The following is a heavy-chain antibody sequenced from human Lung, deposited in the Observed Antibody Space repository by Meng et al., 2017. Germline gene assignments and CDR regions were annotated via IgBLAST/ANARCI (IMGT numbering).Heavy chain of an antibody. CDR2: INHSGST. Sequence: NLHELAAALFTLSDALSVVFVCSCWSVSGDYWGGIRQPPGKGLKWIGKINHSGSTNCNPSLKSRVTISVDTSKNQFSLKLSSVTAGDTAVYYCARGAGGRQWLVLSGFRYFDYWGQGTLVTVSS. CDR3: ARGAGGRQWLVLSGFRYFDY. V-gene: IGHV4-34*01. D-gene: IGHD6-19*01. CDR1: CWSVSGDY. J-gene: IGHJ4*02.